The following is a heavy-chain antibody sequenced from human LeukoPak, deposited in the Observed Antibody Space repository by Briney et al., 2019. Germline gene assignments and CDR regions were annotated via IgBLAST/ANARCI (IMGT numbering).Heavy chain of an antibody. CDR1: GASISSSSYY. V-gene: IGHV4-39*01. J-gene: IGHJ4*02. CDR2: IYYSGST. D-gene: IGHD5-12*01. Sequence: PSETLSLTCTVSGASISSSSYYWGWIRQPPGKGLEWIGSIYYSGSTYYNPSLKSRVTISVDTSKNQFSLKLSSVTAADTAVYYCARQADGGYVQYYFDYWGQGTLVTVSS. CDR3: ARQADGGYVQYYFDY.